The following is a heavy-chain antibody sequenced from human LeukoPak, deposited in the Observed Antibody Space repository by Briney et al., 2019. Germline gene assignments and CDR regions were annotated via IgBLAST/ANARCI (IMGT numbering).Heavy chain of an antibody. CDR1: GGSISSFY. V-gene: IGHV4-59*01. J-gene: IGHJ2*01. D-gene: IGHD4-23*01. CDR2: IYYRGNT. CDR3: ARDLDNGGSSIWYFDL. Sequence: SETLSLTCTVSGGSISSFYWSWIRQPPGKGLEWLGYIYYRGNTQYHPSLKSRVTISVDTYKNQFSLRLTSVTAADTAVYYCARDLDNGGSSIWYFDLWGRGTLVTVSS.